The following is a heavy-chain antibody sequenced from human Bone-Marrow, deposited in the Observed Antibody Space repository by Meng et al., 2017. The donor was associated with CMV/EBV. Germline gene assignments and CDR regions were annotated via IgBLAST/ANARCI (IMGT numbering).Heavy chain of an antibody. CDR2: INHSGST. J-gene: IGHJ4*02. CDR1: GGSFSGYY. Sequence: GSLRLSCAVYGGSFSGYYWSWIRQPPGKGLEWIGEINHSGSTNYNPSRKSRVTISVDTSKNQFSLKLSSVTAADTAVYYCARLVGGSRIAARSGTIDYWGQGTLVTVSS. D-gene: IGHD6-6*01. V-gene: IGHV4-34*01. CDR3: ARLVGGSRIAARSGTIDY.